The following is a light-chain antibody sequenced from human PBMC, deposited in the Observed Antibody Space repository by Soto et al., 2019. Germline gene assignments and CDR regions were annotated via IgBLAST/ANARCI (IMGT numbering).Light chain of an antibody. CDR1: QSVSSSF. V-gene: IGKV3-20*01. J-gene: IGKJ1*01. CDR3: QQYGSSPTT. Sequence: EIVLTQSPGTLSLSPGEGATLSCRASQSVSSSFFAWYQQRPGQAPRLLIYATSTRATGIPDRFSGSGSGTDFTLTISRLEPEDFAVYYCQQYGSSPTTFGQGTKV. CDR2: ATS.